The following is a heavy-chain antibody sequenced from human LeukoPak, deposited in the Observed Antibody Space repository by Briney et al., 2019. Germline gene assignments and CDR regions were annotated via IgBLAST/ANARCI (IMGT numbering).Heavy chain of an antibody. D-gene: IGHD4-17*01. CDR1: GGSISSSGYY. V-gene: IGHV4-31*03. CDR3: ARDGGTVTHFDY. J-gene: IGHJ4*02. Sequence: SQTLSLTYTVSGGSISSSGYYWSWIRQRPGKGLEWVGYIYYNGNTYYNPSLKSRIAISVDTSGNQFSLRLTSVTAADTAVYYCARDGGTVTHFDYWGQGTLVTVSS. CDR2: IYYNGNT.